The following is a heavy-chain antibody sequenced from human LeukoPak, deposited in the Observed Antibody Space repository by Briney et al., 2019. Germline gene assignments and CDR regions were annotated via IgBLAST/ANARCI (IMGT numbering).Heavy chain of an antibody. CDR3: AKPAERITMVRGPSPFDY. J-gene: IGHJ4*02. CDR1: GFTFSSYA. CDR2: ISGSGGST. V-gene: IGHV3-23*01. Sequence: RPGGSLRLSCAASGFTFSSYAMSWVRQAPGKGLEWVSAISGSGGSTYYADSVKGRFTISRDNSKNTLYLQMNSLRAEDTAVYYCAKPAERITMVRGPSPFDYWGQGTLVTVSS. D-gene: IGHD3-10*01.